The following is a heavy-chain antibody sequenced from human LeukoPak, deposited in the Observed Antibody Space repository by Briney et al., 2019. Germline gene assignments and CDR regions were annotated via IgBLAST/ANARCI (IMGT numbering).Heavy chain of an antibody. V-gene: IGHV1-69*13. Sequence: ASVTVSCMASGGTFSSYAISWVRQAPGQGLEWMGGIIPMFGTANYAQKFQGRVTITADESTSTAYMELSSLRAGEPAVYYFARDQSRVYGMDVWAQGNTVPVSS. D-gene: IGHD6-13*01. CDR2: IIPMFGTA. J-gene: IGHJ6*01. CDR1: GGTFSSYA. CDR3: ARDQSRVYGMDV.